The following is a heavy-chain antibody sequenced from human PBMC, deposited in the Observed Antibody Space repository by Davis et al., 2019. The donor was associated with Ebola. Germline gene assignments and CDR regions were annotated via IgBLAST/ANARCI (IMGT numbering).Heavy chain of an antibody. CDR3: ARLSGVVVVPAALRYYYGMDV. CDR2: IYYSGST. CDR1: GGSISSGGYY. Sequence: SETLSLTCTVSGGSISSGGYYWSWIRQPPGKGLEWIGSIYYSGSTYYNPSLKSRVTISVDTSKNQFSLKLSSVTAADTAVYYCARLSGVVVVPAALRYYYGMDVWGQGTTVTVSS. D-gene: IGHD2-2*01. V-gene: IGHV4-39*01. J-gene: IGHJ6*02.